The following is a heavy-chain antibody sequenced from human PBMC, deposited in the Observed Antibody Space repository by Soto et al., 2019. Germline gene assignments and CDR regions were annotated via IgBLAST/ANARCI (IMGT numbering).Heavy chain of an antibody. CDR2: ISTYNGNP. D-gene: IGHD6-6*01. CDR1: GYTFSSYS. V-gene: IGHV1-18*01. CDR3: ARRRDWFDP. J-gene: IGHJ5*02. Sequence: QVQLVQSGPEVKKPGASMKVSCRASGYTFSSYSISWVRQAPGQGLEWMGWISTYNGNPSYVQKFQGRVTMTTDTSTSTVYMELRSRRSDDTAVYYCARRRDWFDPWGQGTLVTVSS.